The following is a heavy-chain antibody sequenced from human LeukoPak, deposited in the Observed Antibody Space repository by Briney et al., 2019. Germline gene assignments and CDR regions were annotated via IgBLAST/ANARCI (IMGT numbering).Heavy chain of an antibody. CDR3: ARVLSSGYDLFY. Sequence: ASVKVSCKASGYTFTGYYMHWVRQAPGQGLEWMGRINPNSGGTNYAQKFQGRVTMTRDTSISTAYMELSRLRSDDTAMYYCARVLSSGYDLFYWGQGTLVTVSS. D-gene: IGHD5-12*01. CDR2: INPNSGGT. V-gene: IGHV1-2*06. CDR1: GYTFTGYY. J-gene: IGHJ4*02.